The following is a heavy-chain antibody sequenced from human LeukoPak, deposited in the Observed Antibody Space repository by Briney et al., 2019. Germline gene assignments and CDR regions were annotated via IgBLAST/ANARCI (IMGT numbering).Heavy chain of an antibody. CDR1: GFTFSSYA. V-gene: IGHV3-23*01. CDR2: ISGSGGGT. J-gene: IGHJ6*02. Sequence: GGSLRLSCAASGFTFSSYAMSWVRQAPGKGLEWVSAISGSGGGTYYADSVKGRFTISRDNSKNTLYLQMNSLRAEDTAVYYCAKDQVLRFLEWTHYGMDVWGQGTTVTVSS. CDR3: AKDQVLRFLEWTHYGMDV. D-gene: IGHD3-3*01.